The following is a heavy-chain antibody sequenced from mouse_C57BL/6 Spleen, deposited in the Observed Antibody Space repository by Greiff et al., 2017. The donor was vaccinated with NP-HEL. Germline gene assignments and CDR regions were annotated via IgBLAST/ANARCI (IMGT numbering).Heavy chain of an antibody. J-gene: IGHJ3*01. D-gene: IGHD2-4*01. Sequence: EVKLMESGPELVKPGDSVKISCKASGYSFTGYFMNWVMQSHGKSLEWIGRINPYNGDTFYNQKFKGKATLTVDKSSSTAHMELRSLTSEDSAVYYCASSYDYDEPWFAYWGQGTLVTVSA. CDR2: INPYNGDT. V-gene: IGHV1-20*01. CDR1: GYSFTGYF. CDR3: ASSYDYDEPWFAY.